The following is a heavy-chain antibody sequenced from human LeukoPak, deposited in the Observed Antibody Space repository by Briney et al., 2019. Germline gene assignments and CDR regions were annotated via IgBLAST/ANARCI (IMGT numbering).Heavy chain of an antibody. D-gene: IGHD6-13*01. CDR3: ARGVAAVDY. Sequence: AGGSLRLSCAASGFAFSSYAMSWVRQAPGEGLEWVSSISGSGGSTHYADSMKGRFTISRDNSKNTLYLQMNSLRAEDTAVYYCARGVAAVDYWGQGTLVTVSS. J-gene: IGHJ4*02. CDR1: GFAFSSYA. V-gene: IGHV3-23*01. CDR2: ISGSGGST.